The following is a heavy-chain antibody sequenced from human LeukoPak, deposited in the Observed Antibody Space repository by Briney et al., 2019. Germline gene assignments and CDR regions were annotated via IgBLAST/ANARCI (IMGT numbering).Heavy chain of an antibody. V-gene: IGHV1-2*02. J-gene: IGHJ4*02. D-gene: IGHD3-22*01. CDR3: ARGDYYYSSGYYTH. CDR1: GYTFTGYY. CDR2: INPNSGGT. Sequence: ASVKVSCKASGYTFTGYYIHCVRQAPGQGLEWMGWINPNSGGTNYAQKFQGRVTMTRDTSISTAYMELSRLRSDDTAVYYCARGDYYYSSGYYTHWGQGTLVTVSS.